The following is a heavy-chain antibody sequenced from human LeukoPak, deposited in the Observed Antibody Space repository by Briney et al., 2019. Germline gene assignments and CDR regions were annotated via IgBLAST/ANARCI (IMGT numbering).Heavy chain of an antibody. D-gene: IGHD2-15*01. J-gene: IGHJ4*01. V-gene: IGHV3-21*01. CDR3: ARDPPYCSGDNCYFDS. CDR1: GFTFNSYS. CDR2: ISSSSTYI. Sequence: PGGSLRLSCAASGFTFNSYSMNWVRQAPGKGLEWVSSISSSSTYIHYADSVKGRFTISRDNGKRSLYLQMNSLRAEDTAVYYCARDPPYCSGDNCYFDSWGHGTLVTVSS.